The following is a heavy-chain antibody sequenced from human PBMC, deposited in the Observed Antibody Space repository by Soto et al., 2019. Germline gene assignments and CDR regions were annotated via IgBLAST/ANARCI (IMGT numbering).Heavy chain of an antibody. CDR2: AFHGGST. CDR1: GGSFSGYY. V-gene: IGHV4-34*12. CDR3: ARPHYDSNTFYSFFDY. J-gene: IGHJ4*02. Sequence: QVQLQQWGAGLLKPSDTLSLTCTVYGGSFSGYYWSWIRQPPGKGLEWIGEAFHGGSTNYSPSLNSLVTISVDTSKNQFSLELSSVTAADTAVYYCARPHYDSNTFYSFFDYWGQGTLVTVSS. D-gene: IGHD3-22*01.